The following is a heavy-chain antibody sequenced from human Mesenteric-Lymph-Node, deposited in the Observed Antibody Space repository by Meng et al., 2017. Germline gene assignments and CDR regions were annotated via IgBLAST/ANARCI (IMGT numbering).Heavy chain of an antibody. CDR3: ARLRDGYSPFDY. D-gene: IGHD5-24*01. CDR1: GYTFTSHW. V-gene: IGHV5-51*01. CDR2: IYPGDSDT. J-gene: IGHJ4*02. Sequence: KVSCKASGYTFTSHWIGWVRQMPGKGLEWMGIIYPGDSDTRYSPSFQGQVTISADKSISTAYLQWSSLKASDTAMYYCARLRDGYSPFDYWGQGTLVTVSS.